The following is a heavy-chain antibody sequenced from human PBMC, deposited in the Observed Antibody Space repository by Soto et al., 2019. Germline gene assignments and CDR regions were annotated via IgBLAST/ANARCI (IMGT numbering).Heavy chain of an antibody. J-gene: IGHJ4*02. V-gene: IGHV4-59*11. CDR2: IYYSGST. CDR3: ARAGSSGWGVFDY. Sequence: PSETLSLTCTVSGGSISSHYWSWIRQPPGKGLEWIGYIYYSGSTNYNPSLKSRVTISVDTSKNQFSLKLSSVTAADTAVYYCARAGSSGWGVFDYWGQGTLVTVSS. CDR1: GGSISSHY. D-gene: IGHD6-19*01.